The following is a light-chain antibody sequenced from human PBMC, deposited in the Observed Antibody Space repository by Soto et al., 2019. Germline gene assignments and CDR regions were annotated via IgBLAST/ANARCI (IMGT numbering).Light chain of an antibody. J-gene: IGKJ2*01. CDR2: AAS. Sequence: DILLTQSPSFLSASVGDRVTITCRASQGISSYLAWYQQKPGKAPKLLIYAASTLQSGVPSRFSGSGSGTEFTLTISSLQPEDFATYYCQQLNSYPHFGQGTKLEIK. CDR3: QQLNSYPH. V-gene: IGKV1-9*01. CDR1: QGISSY.